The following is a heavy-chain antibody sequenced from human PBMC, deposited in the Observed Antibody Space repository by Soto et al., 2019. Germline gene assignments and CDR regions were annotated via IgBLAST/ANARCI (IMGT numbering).Heavy chain of an antibody. J-gene: IGHJ4*02. CDR1: GDIFSSST. CDR2: IIPMLGMS. CDR3: ATSYGSGSAHFDS. D-gene: IGHD3-10*01. V-gene: IGHV1-69*02. Sequence: QVQLVQSGTEVTKPGSSVTVSCTASGDIFSSSTLSWVRQAPGQRLEWMGRIIPMLGMSNSALKFQGRLTISADTSTNKVYMHLNSLRSDDTAVYYCATSYGSGSAHFDSWGQGTLVTVSS.